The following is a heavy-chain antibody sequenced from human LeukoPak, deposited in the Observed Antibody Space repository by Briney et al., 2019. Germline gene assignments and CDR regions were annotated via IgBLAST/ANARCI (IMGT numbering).Heavy chain of an antibody. V-gene: IGHV3-20*04. CDR3: ARDKRYYDILTGYYGPSDY. CDR1: GFTFDDYG. Sequence: GGSLRLSCAASGFTFDDYGISWVRQAPGKGLEWVSGINWNGGSTGYADSVKGRFTISRDNAKNSLYLQMNSLRAEDTALYYCARDKRYYDILTGYYGPSDYWGQGTLVTVSS. CDR2: INWNGGST. J-gene: IGHJ4*02. D-gene: IGHD3-9*01.